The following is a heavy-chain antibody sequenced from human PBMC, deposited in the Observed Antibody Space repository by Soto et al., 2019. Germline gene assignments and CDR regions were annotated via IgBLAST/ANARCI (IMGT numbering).Heavy chain of an antibody. Sequence: CSAASAAPLSEYLLSWYRQAPGKGLEWVSYISSSGSTIYSADSVKGRFTISRDNAKNSLYLQMSSLRAEDTAVYYGARDDTAMACFDYWGQRTLV. CDR2: ISSSGSTI. D-gene: IGHD5-18*01. CDR3: ARDDTAMACFDY. J-gene: IGHJ4*02. CDR1: AAPLSEYL. V-gene: IGHV3-11*01.